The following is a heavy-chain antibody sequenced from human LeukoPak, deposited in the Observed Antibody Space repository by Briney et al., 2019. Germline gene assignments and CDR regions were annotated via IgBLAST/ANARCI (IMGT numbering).Heavy chain of an antibody. CDR2: IYTSGRT. Sequence: SETLSLTCTVSGGSISSYYWSWIRQPAGKGLEWIGRIYTSGRTNYNPSLKSRVTMSVDTSKNQFSLKLSSVTAADTAVYYCARDECSGGSCYFDYWGQGTLVTVSS. J-gene: IGHJ4*02. D-gene: IGHD2-15*01. CDR1: GGSISSYY. CDR3: ARDECSGGSCYFDY. V-gene: IGHV4-4*07.